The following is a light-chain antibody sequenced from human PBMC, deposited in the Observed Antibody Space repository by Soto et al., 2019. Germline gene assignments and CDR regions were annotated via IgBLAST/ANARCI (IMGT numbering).Light chain of an antibody. CDR1: SSDVGGYNY. J-gene: IGLJ2*01. CDR2: DVS. Sequence: QSALTQPASVSGSPGQSITISCTGTSSDVGGYNYVSWYQQHPGKAPKLMIYDVSNRPSGVSNRFSGSKSGNTASLTISGLQAEDEADYYCSSYTSSSPVVFGEGPSSPS. CDR3: SSYTSSSPVV. V-gene: IGLV2-14*01.